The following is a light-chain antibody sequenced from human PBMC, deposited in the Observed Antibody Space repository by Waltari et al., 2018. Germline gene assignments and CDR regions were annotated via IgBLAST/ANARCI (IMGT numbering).Light chain of an antibody. V-gene: IGLV1-44*01. J-gene: IGLJ2*01. CDR3: SAWDDSLNGVL. CDR1: SSNVGTST. CDR2: RNN. Sequence: QSVLSQPPSASGTPGQRVSIPCSCSSSNVGTSTVNWYQQLPGTAPKLLIYRNNQRPSDVPGRFSGSKSGTSASLAISGLQSEDEAEYFCSAWDDSLNGVLFGGGTKLTVL.